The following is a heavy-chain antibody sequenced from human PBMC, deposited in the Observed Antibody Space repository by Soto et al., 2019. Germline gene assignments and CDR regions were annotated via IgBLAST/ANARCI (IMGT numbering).Heavy chain of an antibody. Sequence: EVQLLESGGGLVQPGGSLRLSCAASGFTFSSYAMSWVRQAPGKGLEWVSAVSGSGGSTYYADSAKGRFTISRDNSKNALYLQMNGLRAEDTAVYYCARYYWFDPWGQGTLVTVSS. CDR1: GFTFSSYA. CDR2: VSGSGGST. CDR3: ARYYWFDP. J-gene: IGHJ5*02. V-gene: IGHV3-23*01. D-gene: IGHD2-15*01.